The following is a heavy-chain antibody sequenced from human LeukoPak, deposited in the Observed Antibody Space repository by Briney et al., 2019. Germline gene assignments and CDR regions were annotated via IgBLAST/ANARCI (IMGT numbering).Heavy chain of an antibody. J-gene: IGHJ4*02. CDR1: GYSFTSYW. CDR2: IYPGDSDN. Sequence: GESLKISWKGSGYSFTSYWIGGVRQMPGKGLEGWGTIYPGDSDNRYSPFFQGQVPIPDDKSISPAFFQWSSLKASDTAMYYCARLPGILGVILWVVDYWGQGTLVTVSS. D-gene: IGHD3-10*01. V-gene: IGHV5-51*01. CDR3: ARLPGILGVILWVVDY.